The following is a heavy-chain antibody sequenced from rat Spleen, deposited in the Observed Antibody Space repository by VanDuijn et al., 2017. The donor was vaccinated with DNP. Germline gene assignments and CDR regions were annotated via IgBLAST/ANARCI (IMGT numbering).Heavy chain of an antibody. CDR1: GFTFSDYV. D-gene: IGHD1-1*01. V-gene: IGHV5-17*01. J-gene: IGHJ2*01. Sequence: EVQLVESGGDLVQPGGSLKLSCAASGFTFSDYVLAWVRQAPKKSLDWVATINYDGRRIYYRDSVKGRFTISRDNAKSTLYLQMDSLRSEDTATYYCARHYYSGDFFDYWGQGIMVTVSS. CDR3: ARHYYSGDFFDY. CDR2: INYDGRRI.